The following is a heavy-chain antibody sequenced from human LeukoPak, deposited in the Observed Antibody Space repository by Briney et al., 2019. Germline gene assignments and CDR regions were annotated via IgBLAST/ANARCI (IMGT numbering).Heavy chain of an antibody. V-gene: IGHV3-23*01. J-gene: IGHJ4*02. D-gene: IGHD6-13*01. CDR1: GFTFSSYA. CDR3: AKDRSPAAGTPFDY. Sequence: PGGSLRLSCAASGFTFSSYAMSWVRQAPGKGLRGVSAISGSGGSTYYADSVKGRFTISRDNSKNTLYLQMNSLRAEDTAVYYCAKDRSPAAGTPFDYWGQGTLVTVSS. CDR2: ISGSGGST.